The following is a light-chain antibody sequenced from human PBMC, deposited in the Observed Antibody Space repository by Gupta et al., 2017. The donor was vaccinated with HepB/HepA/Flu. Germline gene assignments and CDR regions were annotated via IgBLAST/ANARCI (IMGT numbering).Light chain of an antibody. V-gene: IGLV1-44*01. CDR3: AAWDTSLNAVV. Sequence: HSVLTQSTSISGTPGQRVTISCSGSSSNVGSNNLNWYQQLPGTAPKLLIYYNAERPSGVPDRISGSKSGTSASLAISGLQSEDEADYYCAAWDTSLNAVVFGGGTKLTVL. CDR2: YNA. CDR1: SSNVGSNN. J-gene: IGLJ2*01.